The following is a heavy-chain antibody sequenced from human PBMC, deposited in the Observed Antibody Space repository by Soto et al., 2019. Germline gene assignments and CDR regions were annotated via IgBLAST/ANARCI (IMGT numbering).Heavy chain of an antibody. V-gene: IGHV3-23*01. CDR3: AKDLQFSGWLSAQTFDY. Sequence: PGGSLRLSCAVSGFTFSSHAMSWVRQAPGKGLECVSSITGSGDSTYYAESVKGRFTISRDKSKSTLYLQMNSLRAEDTALYYCAKDLQFSGWLSAQTFDYWGQGTQVTVSS. J-gene: IGHJ4*02. D-gene: IGHD6-19*01. CDR1: GFTFSSHA. CDR2: ITGSGDST.